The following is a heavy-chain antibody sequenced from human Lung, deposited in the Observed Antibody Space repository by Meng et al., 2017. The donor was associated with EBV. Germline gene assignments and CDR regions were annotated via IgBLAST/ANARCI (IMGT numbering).Heavy chain of an antibody. J-gene: IGHJ4*02. D-gene: IGHD6-19*01. CDR3: ARLRLVWMFDY. Sequence: VQLQESGPGVVKPSQTRSLTSTVCGGSISSGDYYWSWIRQPPGKGLEWIGYIYYSGSTYYNPSLKSRVTISVDTSKNQFSLKLSSVTAADTAVYYCARLRLVWMFDYWGQGALVTVSS. CDR2: IYYSGST. V-gene: IGHV4-30-4*01. CDR1: GGSISSGDYY.